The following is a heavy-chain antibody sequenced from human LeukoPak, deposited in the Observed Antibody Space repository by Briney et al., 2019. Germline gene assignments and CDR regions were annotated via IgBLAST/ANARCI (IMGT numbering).Heavy chain of an antibody. V-gene: IGHV3-11*01. CDR2: ISSSGSTI. CDR3: ARAADCTNGVCYTGPPYYYYGMDV. D-gene: IGHD2-8*01. CDR1: GFTFSDYY. J-gene: IGHJ6*02. Sequence: GGSLRLSCAASGFTFSDYYMSWIRQAPGKGLEWVSYISSSGSTIYYADSVKGRFTIYRDNAKNSLYLQMNSLRAEDTAVYYCARAADCTNGVCYTGPPYYYYGMDVWGQGTTVTVSS.